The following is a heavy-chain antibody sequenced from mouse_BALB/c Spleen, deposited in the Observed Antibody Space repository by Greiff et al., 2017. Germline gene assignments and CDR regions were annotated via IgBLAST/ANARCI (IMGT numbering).Heavy chain of an antibody. Sequence: EVKLMESGPGLVKPSQSLSLTCSVTGYSITSGYYWNWIRQFPGNKLEWMGYISYDGSNNYNPSLKNRISITRYTSKNQFFLKLNSVTTEDTATYYCARDYYGSYAMDYWGQGTSVTVSS. J-gene: IGHJ4*01. V-gene: IGHV3-6*02. CDR1: GYSITSGYY. CDR2: ISYDGSN. D-gene: IGHD1-2*01. CDR3: ARDYYGSYAMDY.